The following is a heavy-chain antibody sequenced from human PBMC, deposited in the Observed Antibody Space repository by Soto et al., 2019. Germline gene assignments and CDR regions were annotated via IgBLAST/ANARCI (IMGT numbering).Heavy chain of an antibody. J-gene: IGHJ3*02. D-gene: IGHD1-26*01. CDR3: ARGSKTSAHDAFDI. CDR1: VDSVSSNSV. V-gene: IGHV6-1*01. CDR2: TYCRSKWYN. Sequence: SQTLSLPCAISVDSVSSNSVWNWIRQSPSRGLEWLGRTYCRSKWYNDYAVSVKSRITINPDTSKNQFSLQLNSVTPEDTAVYYCARGSKTSAHDAFDIWGQGTMVTVSS.